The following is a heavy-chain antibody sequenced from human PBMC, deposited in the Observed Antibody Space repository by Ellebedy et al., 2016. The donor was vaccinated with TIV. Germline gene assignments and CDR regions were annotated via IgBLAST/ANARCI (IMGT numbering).Heavy chain of an antibody. CDR1: GGSISGYY. V-gene: IGHV4-59*01. CDR2: IHYSGTT. CDR3: ARGSGRPDY. Sequence: MPSETLSLTCTVSGGSISGYYWSWIRQPPGKGLQWIGYIHYSGTTAYNPSLRSQLTISVDTSKNQFALNVSSVTAADTAVYYCARGSGRPDYWGQGTLVTVSS. D-gene: IGHD3-10*01. J-gene: IGHJ4*02.